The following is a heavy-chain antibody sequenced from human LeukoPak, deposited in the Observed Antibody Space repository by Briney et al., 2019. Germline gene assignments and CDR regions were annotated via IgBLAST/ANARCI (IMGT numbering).Heavy chain of an antibody. D-gene: IGHD2-2*01. CDR2: ISGSGIGT. Sequence: GGSLRLSCAASGFTFSSYAMSWVRQAPGKGLEWVSAISGSGIGTYFADSVKGRFTISRDNSKNTLYLQMNSLRAEDTAVYYCAELGSIVVVPAAIMSYWGQGTLVTVSS. V-gene: IGHV3-23*01. CDR1: GFTFSSYA. CDR3: AELGSIVVVPAAIMSY. J-gene: IGHJ4*02.